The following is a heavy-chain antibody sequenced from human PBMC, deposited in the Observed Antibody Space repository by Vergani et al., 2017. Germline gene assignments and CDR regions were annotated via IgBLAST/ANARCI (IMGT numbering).Heavy chain of an antibody. D-gene: IGHD3-3*01. CDR3: ARDSYDFWSGYYSPYYYYYMDV. CDR1: GFTFSRYG. CDR2: IRYDGSNK. V-gene: IGHV3-30*02. Sequence: QVQLVESGGGVVQPGGSLRLSCAASGFTFSRYGIHWVRQAPGKGLEWVAFIRYDGSNKYYADSVKGRFTISRDNSKNTLYLQMNSLRAEDTAVYYCARDSYDFWSGYYSPYYYYYMDVWGKGTTVTVSS. J-gene: IGHJ6*03.